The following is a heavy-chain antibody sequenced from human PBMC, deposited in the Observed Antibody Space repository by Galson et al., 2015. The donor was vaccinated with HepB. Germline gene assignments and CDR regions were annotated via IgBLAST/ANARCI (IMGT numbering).Heavy chain of an antibody. CDR3: ARDRTWSGLFDY. D-gene: IGHD3-3*01. Sequence: TLSLTCTVSGGSISSGNYHWTWIRQPAGKGLEWIGRIYTNGNTNYNPSLKSRVTMSLDTSKNQFSLKLNSVTAADTAVYYCARDRTWSGLFDYWGQGTLVTVSS. CDR2: IYTNGNT. J-gene: IGHJ4*02. V-gene: IGHV4-61*02. CDR1: GGSISSGNYH.